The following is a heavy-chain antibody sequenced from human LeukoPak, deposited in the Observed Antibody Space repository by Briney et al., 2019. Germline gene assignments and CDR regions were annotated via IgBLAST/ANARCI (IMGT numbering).Heavy chain of an antibody. V-gene: IGHV4-4*07. D-gene: IGHD5-12*01. CDR3: ARMKDIAATTYFDH. J-gene: IGHJ4*02. CDR2: IYTSGST. CDR1: GGSISSSY. Sequence: ASETLSLTCTVSGGSISSSYWTWIRQPAGKGLEWIGRIYTSGSTNYNPSLKSRVTMSVDTSKNQFSLKLSSVTAADTAVYYCARMKDIAATTYFDHWGQGTLVAVSS.